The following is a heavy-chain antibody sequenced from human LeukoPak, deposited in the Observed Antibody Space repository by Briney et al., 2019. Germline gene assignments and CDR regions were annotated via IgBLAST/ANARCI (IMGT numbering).Heavy chain of an antibody. CDR1: GGSISSSSYY. V-gene: IGHV4-39*01. Sequence: SETLSLTCTVSGGSISSSSYYWGWFRQPPGKGLEWIGSIYYSGSTYYNPSLQSRVTISVDTSKNQFSLKLSSVTAADTAVYYCARRRYGGNSGLDYWGQGTLVTVSS. D-gene: IGHD4-23*01. CDR2: IYYSGST. J-gene: IGHJ4*02. CDR3: ARRRYGGNSGLDY.